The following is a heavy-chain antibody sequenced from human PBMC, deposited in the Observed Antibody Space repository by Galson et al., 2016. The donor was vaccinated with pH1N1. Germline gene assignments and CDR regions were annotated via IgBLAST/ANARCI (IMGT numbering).Heavy chain of an antibody. J-gene: IGHJ4*02. V-gene: IGHV1-18*01. CDR2: ISIYNGTTTHTGAT. D-gene: IGHD2-8*01. CDR1: GYTFIKHG. Sequence: SVKVSCKASGYTFIKHGISWLRQAPGQGLEWLGWISIYNGTTTHTGATIYVQKFPGRVTITTDTSTSTAYMELRSLRSDDTAVYYCAREFRHCTKVRCYSVFYFDYWGQGTLVTVSS. CDR3: AREFRHCTKVRCYSVFYFDY.